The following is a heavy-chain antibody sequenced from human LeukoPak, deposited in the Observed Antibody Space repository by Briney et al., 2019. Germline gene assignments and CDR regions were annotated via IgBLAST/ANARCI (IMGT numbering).Heavy chain of an antibody. CDR2: ISGSGGST. V-gene: IGHV3-23*01. D-gene: IGHD3-10*01. Sequence: GGSLRLSWAASGFTFSSYAMSWVRHAPGKGLEWVSAISGSGGSTYYADSVKGRFTISRDNSKNTLYLQMNSLRAEDTAVYYCASWGYYYGSGSPSNFDYWGQGTLVTVSS. CDR3: ASWGYYYGSGSPSNFDY. J-gene: IGHJ4*02. CDR1: GFTFSSYA.